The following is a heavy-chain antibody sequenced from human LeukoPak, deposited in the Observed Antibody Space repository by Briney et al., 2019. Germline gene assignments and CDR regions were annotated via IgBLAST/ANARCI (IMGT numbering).Heavy chain of an antibody. J-gene: IGHJ3*02. CDR3: AREGYYDSSGYRYDDAFDI. D-gene: IGHD3-22*01. V-gene: IGHV4-59*01. CDR1: GGSISSYY. CDR2: IYYSGST. Sequence: SETLSLTCTVSGGSISSYYWSWIRQPPGKGLEWIGYIYYSGSTNYNPSLKSRVTISVDTSKNQFSLKLSPVTAADTAVYYCAREGYYDSSGYRYDDAFDIWGQGTMVTVSS.